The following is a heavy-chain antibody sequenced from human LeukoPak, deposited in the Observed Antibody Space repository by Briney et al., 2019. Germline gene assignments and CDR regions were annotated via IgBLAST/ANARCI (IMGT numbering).Heavy chain of an antibody. V-gene: IGHV3-15*01. J-gene: IGHJ2*01. CDR1: GFTSSNAW. CDR2: IKSKTDGGTT. CDR3: TTANPHYDFWSGPILTRFDL. D-gene: IGHD3-3*01. Sequence: GGSLRLSCAASGFTSSNAWMSWVRQAPGKGLEWVGRIKSKTDGGTTDYAAPVKGRFTISRDDSKNTLYLQMNSLKTEDTAVYYCTTANPHYDFWSGPILTRFDLWGRGTLVTASS.